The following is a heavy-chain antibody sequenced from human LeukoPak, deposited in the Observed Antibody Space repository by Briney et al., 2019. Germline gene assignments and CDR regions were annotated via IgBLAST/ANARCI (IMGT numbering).Heavy chain of an antibody. CDR1: GSTFTGYY. V-gene: IGHV1-2*02. CDR2: INPNSGGT. J-gene: IGHJ4*02. D-gene: IGHD6-19*01. Sequence: PSVKLSCKASGSTFTGYYMHWVRQAPGQGLEWMGWINPNSGGTNYAQKYPGRVTMTRDTSISTAYMELSRLRSDDTAVYYCARDAYRSGWYQRVYWGQGNLVTVSS. CDR3: ARDAYRSGWYQRVY.